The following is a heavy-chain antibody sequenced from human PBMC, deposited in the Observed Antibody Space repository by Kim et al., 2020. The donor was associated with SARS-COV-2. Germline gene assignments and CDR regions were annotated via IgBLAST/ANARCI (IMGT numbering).Heavy chain of an antibody. CDR2: IYYSGST. CDR1: GGSISSYY. V-gene: IGHV4-59*13. CDR3: ARVPVRPRITMIVMPGCFDP. J-gene: IGHJ5*02. D-gene: IGHD3-22*01. Sequence: SETLSLTCTVSGGSISSYYWSWIRQPPGKGLEWIGYIYYSGSTNYNPSLKSRVTISVDTSKNQFSLKVSSVTAADTAVYYCARVPVRPRITMIVMPGCFDPWGQGTLVTVSS.